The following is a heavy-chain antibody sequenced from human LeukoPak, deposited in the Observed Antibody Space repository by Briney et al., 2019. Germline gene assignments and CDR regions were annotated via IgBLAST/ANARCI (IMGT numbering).Heavy chain of an antibody. CDR3: ARGPPDGDYFDY. D-gene: IGHD4-17*01. CDR1: GGSVSSGSYY. CDR2: IYYTGST. J-gene: IGHJ4*02. Sequence: SETLSLTCTVSGGSVSSGSYYWSWIRQPPGKGLEWIGNIYYTGSTNYNPSLKSRVTISVDKSKNQFSLKLSSVTAADTAVYYCARGPPDGDYFDYWGQGTLVTVSS. V-gene: IGHV4-61*01.